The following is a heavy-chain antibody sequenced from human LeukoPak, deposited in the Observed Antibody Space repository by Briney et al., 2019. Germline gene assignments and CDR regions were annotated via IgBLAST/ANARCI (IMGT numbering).Heavy chain of an antibody. CDR2: INHSGST. Sequence: PSETLSLTCAVYGGSFSGYYWSWIRQPPGKGLEWIGEINHSGSTNYNPSLKSRVTISVDTSKNQFSLKLSSVTAADTAVYYCARAYYYGSGSFYYYYGMDVWGQGTTVTVSS. V-gene: IGHV4-34*01. D-gene: IGHD3-10*01. J-gene: IGHJ6*02. CDR3: ARAYYYGSGSFYYYYGMDV. CDR1: GGSFSGYY.